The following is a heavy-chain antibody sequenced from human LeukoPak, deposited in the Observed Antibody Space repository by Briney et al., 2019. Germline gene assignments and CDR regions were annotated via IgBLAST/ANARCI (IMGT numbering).Heavy chain of an antibody. CDR2: ISWNSGSI. CDR3: AKVGGSGSYYEYYFDY. CDR1: GFTFDDYA. Sequence: GRSLRLSCAASGFTFDDYAMHWVRQAPGKGLEWVSGISWNSGSIGYADSVKGRFTISRDNAKNSLYLQMNSLGAEDMALYYCAKVGGSGSYYEYYFDYWGQGTLVTVS. V-gene: IGHV3-9*03. J-gene: IGHJ4*02. D-gene: IGHD3-10*01.